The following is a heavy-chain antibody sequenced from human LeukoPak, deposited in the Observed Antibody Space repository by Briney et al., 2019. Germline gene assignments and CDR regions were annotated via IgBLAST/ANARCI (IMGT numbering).Heavy chain of an antibody. CDR1: GGTFSSYA. CDR3: ARVFVAGTFGVNWFDP. J-gene: IGHJ5*02. CDR2: IIPIFGTA. Sequence: GASVKVSCTASGGTFSSYAISWVRQAPGQGLEWMGGIIPIFGTANYAQKFQGRVTITTDESTSTAYMELSSLRSEDTAAYYCARVFVAGTFGVNWFDPWGQGTLVTVSS. V-gene: IGHV1-69*05. D-gene: IGHD1/OR15-1a*01.